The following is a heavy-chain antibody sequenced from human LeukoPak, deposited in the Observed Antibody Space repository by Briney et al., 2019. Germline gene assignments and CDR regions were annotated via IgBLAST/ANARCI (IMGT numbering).Heavy chain of an antibody. V-gene: IGHV3-30*02. D-gene: IGHD6-19*01. J-gene: IGHJ4*02. CDR1: GFTFSSYG. CDR2: IRYDGSNK. Sequence: GGSLRLSCAASGFTFSSYGMHWVRQAPGKGLEWVAFIRYDGSNKYYADSVKGRFTISRDNSKNTLYLQMNSLRAEDTAVYYCAKDPTISSIAVAGEFVDYRGQGTLVTVSS. CDR3: AKDPTISSIAVAGEFVDY.